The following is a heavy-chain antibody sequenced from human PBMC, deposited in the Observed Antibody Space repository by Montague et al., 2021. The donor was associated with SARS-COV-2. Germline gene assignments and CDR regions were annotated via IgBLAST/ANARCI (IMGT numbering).Heavy chain of an antibody. J-gene: IGHJ4*02. CDR1: GFTFSSYA. D-gene: IGHD3-22*01. CDR2: ISYDGSNK. Sequence: SLSFSCAASGFTFSSYAMHWVRQAPGKGLEWVAVISYDGSNKYYADSVKGRFTISRDNSKNTLYLQMNGLRAEDTAVYYCARDGSWYYDSSGYYYRPHLGGGASYFDYWGQGTLVTVSS. CDR3: ARDGSWYYDSSGYYYRPHLGGGASYFDY. V-gene: IGHV3-30-3*01.